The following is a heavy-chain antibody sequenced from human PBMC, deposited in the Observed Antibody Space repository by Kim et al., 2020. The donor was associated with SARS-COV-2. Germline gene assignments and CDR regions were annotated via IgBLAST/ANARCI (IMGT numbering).Heavy chain of an antibody. D-gene: IGHD3-10*01. V-gene: IGHV3-15*01. J-gene: IGHJ4*02. CDR3: TATPQYMYYYGSGSYVY. CDR1: GFTFSNAW. CDR2: IKSKTDGGTT. Sequence: GGSLRLSCAASGFTFSNAWMSWVRQAPGKGLEWVGGIKSKTDGGTTDYAAPVKGRFTISRDDSKNTLYLQMNSLKTEDTAVYYCTATPQYMYYYGSGSYVYWGQGTLVTVSS.